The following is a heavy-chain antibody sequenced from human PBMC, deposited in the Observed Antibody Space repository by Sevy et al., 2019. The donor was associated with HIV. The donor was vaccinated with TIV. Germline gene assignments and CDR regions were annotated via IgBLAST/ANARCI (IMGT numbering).Heavy chain of an antibody. V-gene: IGHV3-49*03. D-gene: IGHD3-22*01. Sequence: GGSLRLSCAGSGFTFGDYAMSWFRQAPGMGLEWVGFIRSKDYGGATKYAASVKGRFTISSDDSKSIADLQMNSLKTEDTAVYYCTRGYYYDSSGYSDYWGQGTLVTVSS. CDR3: TRGYYYDSSGYSDY. J-gene: IGHJ4*02. CDR1: GFTFGDYA. CDR2: IRSKDYGGAT.